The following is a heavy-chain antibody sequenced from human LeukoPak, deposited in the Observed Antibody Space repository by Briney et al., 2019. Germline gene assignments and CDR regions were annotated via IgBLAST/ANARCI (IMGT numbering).Heavy chain of an antibody. CDR2: ISSSSSYT. CDR1: GFTFSDYY. D-gene: IGHD4-17*01. CDR3: AKSYYGDYLNDAFDI. Sequence: GGSLRLSCAASGFTFSDYYMSWIRQAPGKGLEWVSYISSSSSYTNYADSVKGRFTISRDNAKNSLYLQMNSLRAEDTAVYYCAKSYYGDYLNDAFDIWGQGTMVTVSS. J-gene: IGHJ3*02. V-gene: IGHV3-11*03.